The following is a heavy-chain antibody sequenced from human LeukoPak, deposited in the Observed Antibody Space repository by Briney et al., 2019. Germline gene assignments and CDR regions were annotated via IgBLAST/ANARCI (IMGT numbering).Heavy chain of an antibody. CDR1: GGSISGGSYY. J-gene: IGHJ3*02. CDR3: ARTSYGRDDAFDI. V-gene: IGHV4-61*02. CDR2: IYTSGST. Sequence: SETLSLTCTVPGGSISGGSYYWSWIRQPAGKGLEWIGRIYTSGSTNYNPSLKSRVTISVDTSKNQFSLKLSSVTAADTAVYYCARTSYGRDDAFDIWGQGTMVTVSS. D-gene: IGHD4-17*01.